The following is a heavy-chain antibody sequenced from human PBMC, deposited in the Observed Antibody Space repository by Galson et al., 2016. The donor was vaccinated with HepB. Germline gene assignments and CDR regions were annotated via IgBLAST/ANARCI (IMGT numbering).Heavy chain of an antibody. J-gene: IGHJ6*03. D-gene: IGHD3-10*01. V-gene: IGHV3-73*01. CDR2: IRNKAYSYAT. CDR3: TRQVPITMVRGVLPKCDDYYYYMDV. Sequence: SLRLSCAASGFTFSGSTMHWVRQASGKGLEWVGRIRNKAYSYATAYAASVKGRFTISRDDSKNTAYLQMNSLKTEDTAVYYCTRQVPITMVRGVLPKCDDYYYYMDVWGKGTTVTVSS. CDR1: GFTFSGST.